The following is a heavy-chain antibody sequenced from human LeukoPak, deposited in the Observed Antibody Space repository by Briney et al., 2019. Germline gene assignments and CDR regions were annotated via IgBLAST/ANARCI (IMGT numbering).Heavy chain of an antibody. CDR1: GDTFTNYY. Sequence: ASVTVSFKASGDTFTNYYMHWVRQAPGQGLEWMGIINPSGGSTSYAQKFQGRVTMTRDTSARTVYMEVSSLRSEDTAVYYCARERPYCSSTSCPFTDWGQGTLVTVSS. CDR3: ARERPYCSSTSCPFTD. D-gene: IGHD2-2*01. CDR2: INPSGGST. V-gene: IGHV1-46*01. J-gene: IGHJ4*02.